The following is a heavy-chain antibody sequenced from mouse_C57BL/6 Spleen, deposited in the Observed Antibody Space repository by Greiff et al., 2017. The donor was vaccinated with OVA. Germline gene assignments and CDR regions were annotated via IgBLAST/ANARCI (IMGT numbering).Heavy chain of an antibody. D-gene: IGHD2-4*01. Sequence: VQLQQSGAELVRPGTSVKLSCKASGYTFTSYWMHWVKQRPGQGLEWIGVIDPSDSYTNYNQKFKGKATLTVDTSSSTAYMQLSSLTSEDSAVYYCAIDYGDYWGQGTTLTVSS. V-gene: IGHV1-59*01. CDR2: IDPSDSYT. CDR3: AIDYGDY. J-gene: IGHJ2*01. CDR1: GYTFTSYW.